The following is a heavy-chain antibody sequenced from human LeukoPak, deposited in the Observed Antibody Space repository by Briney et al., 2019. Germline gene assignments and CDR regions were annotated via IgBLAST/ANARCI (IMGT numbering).Heavy chain of an antibody. CDR3: AKGGYSGYVGWDYFDY. Sequence: GGSLRLSCAASGFTFSSYAMSWVRQAPGKGLEWVSAISDSGGSTYYADSVKGRFTISRDNSKNTLYLQMNSLRAEDTAVYYCAKGGYSGYVGWDYFDYWGQGTLVTVSS. CDR2: ISDSGGST. J-gene: IGHJ4*02. D-gene: IGHD5-12*01. V-gene: IGHV3-23*01. CDR1: GFTFSSYA.